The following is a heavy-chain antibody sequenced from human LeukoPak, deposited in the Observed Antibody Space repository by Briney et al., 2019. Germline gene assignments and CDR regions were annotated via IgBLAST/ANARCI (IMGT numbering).Heavy chain of an antibody. CDR3: ARALYYAWYFDL. J-gene: IGHJ2*01. CDR2: IYYSGST. D-gene: IGHD1-26*01. V-gene: IGHV4-59*01. Sequence: SETLSLTCTVSGGSISSYYWSWIRQPPGKGLEWIGYIYYSGSTNYNPSLKSRVTISVDTSKNQFSPKLSSVTAADTAVYYCARALYYAWYFDLWGRGTLVTVSS. CDR1: GGSISSYY.